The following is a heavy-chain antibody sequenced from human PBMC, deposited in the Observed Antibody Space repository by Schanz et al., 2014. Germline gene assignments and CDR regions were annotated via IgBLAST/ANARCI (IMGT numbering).Heavy chain of an antibody. CDR1: GFAFSSHD. CDR3: ARLVRYSGYVRHWFFDL. J-gene: IGHJ2*01. Sequence: EVQLVESGGGLVQPGGSLRLSCVASGFAFSSHDMHWVRQVTGKGLQWVSAIHSTGETYYPDSVQGRFTISRENTKNSLYLQMTNVRAGDTAIYYRARLVRYSGYVRHWFFDLWGRGTSVTVSS. V-gene: IGHV3-13*01. CDR2: IHSTGET. D-gene: IGHD5-12*01.